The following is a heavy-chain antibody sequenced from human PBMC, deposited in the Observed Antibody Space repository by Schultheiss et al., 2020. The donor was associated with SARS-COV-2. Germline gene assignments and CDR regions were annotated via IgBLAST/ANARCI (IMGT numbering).Heavy chain of an antibody. CDR2: INTNTGNP. Sequence: ASVKVSCKASGYTFTSYAMNWVRQAPGQGLEWMGWINTNTGNPTYAQGFTGRFVFSLDTSVSTAYLQISSLKAEDTAVYYCASSPLEYGDYLVYFDYWGQGTLVTVSS. V-gene: IGHV7-4-1*02. CDR1: GYTFTSYA. CDR3: ASSPLEYGDYLVYFDY. D-gene: IGHD4-17*01. J-gene: IGHJ4*02.